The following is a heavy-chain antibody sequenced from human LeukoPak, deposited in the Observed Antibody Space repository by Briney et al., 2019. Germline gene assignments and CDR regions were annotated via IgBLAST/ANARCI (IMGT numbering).Heavy chain of an antibody. J-gene: IGHJ4*02. V-gene: IGHV1-69*05. CDR1: GGTFISYA. D-gene: IGHD2-15*01. Sequence: ASVKVSCKGSGGTFISYAISWVRQAPGQGGEWMGRIIPIFGTANYAQKFQGRVTITTDESTSTAYMELSSLRSEDTAVYYCARDCSGGSCDHFDYWGQGTLVTVSS. CDR2: IIPIFGTA. CDR3: ARDCSGGSCDHFDY.